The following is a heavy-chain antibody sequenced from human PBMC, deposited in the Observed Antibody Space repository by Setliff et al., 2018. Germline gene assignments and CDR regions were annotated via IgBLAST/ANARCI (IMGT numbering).Heavy chain of an antibody. D-gene: IGHD3-10*01. V-gene: IGHV4-34*01. J-gene: IGHJ4*02. CDR1: GGSFSGYL. CDR2: VNDSGSA. CDR3: ARGRYYGSGSYSL. Sequence: SETLSLTCDVFGGSFSGYLWAWIRQSPGKGLEWIGDVNDSGSANYKPSLKSRLTISRDTSKSQLSLNLSSVTAADTAVYYCARGRYYGSGSYSLWGQGTLVTVSS.